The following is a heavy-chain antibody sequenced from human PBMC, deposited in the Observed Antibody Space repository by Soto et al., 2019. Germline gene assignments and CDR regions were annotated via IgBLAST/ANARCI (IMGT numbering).Heavy chain of an antibody. CDR3: ARLREYYYDSSGYHFDY. Sequence: SGPTLVNPTQTLTLTCTFSGFSLSTSGMCVSWIRQPPGKALEWLALIDWDDDKYYSTSLKTRLTISKDTSKNQVVLTMTNMDPVDTATYYCARLREYYYDSSGYHFDYWGQRTLVTVSS. CDR1: GFSLSTSGMC. V-gene: IGHV2-70*01. J-gene: IGHJ4*02. D-gene: IGHD3-22*01. CDR2: IDWDDDK.